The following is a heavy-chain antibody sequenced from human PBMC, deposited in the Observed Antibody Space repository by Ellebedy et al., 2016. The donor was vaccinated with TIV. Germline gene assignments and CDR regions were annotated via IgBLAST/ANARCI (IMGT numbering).Heavy chain of an antibody. Sequence: GESLKISCAASGFTFSSYAMSWVRQAPGKGLEWVSAISGSGGSTYYADSVKGRFTISRDNSKNTLYLQMNSLRAEDTAVYYCAKCIAVAGTCGGVDYWGQGTLVTVSS. CDR3: AKCIAVAGTCGGVDY. J-gene: IGHJ4*02. CDR1: GFTFSSYA. D-gene: IGHD6-19*01. CDR2: ISGSGGST. V-gene: IGHV3-23*01.